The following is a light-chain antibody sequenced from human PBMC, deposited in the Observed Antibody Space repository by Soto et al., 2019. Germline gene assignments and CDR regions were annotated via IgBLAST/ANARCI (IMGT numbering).Light chain of an antibody. J-gene: IGKJ5*01. Sequence: EIVLAQSPATPFLSPGERAHLSFRASQSVSSDLASYQQKPGQAPRLLIYDASTRATGIPARFSGSGSGTEFTLSIRSLQSEDFAVYYCQQHNNWPPINCGQGTRLEIK. CDR2: DAS. CDR3: QQHNNWPPIN. V-gene: IGKV3-11*01. CDR1: QSVSSD.